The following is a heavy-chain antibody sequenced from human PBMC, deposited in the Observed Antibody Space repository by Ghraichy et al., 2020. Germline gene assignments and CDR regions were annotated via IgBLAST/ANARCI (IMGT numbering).Heavy chain of an antibody. Sequence: TLSLTCAVSGDVIGAGGYSWSWLRQSPGKGLEWVGYTFHDGTTRLNPSFKNRVTILVDKSKNQFSLNLSSLTAADTAVYYCARGAHDYAFDFWGQGAPVTGTS. CDR1: GDVIGAGGYS. V-gene: IGHV4-30-2*06. CDR2: TFHDGTT. J-gene: IGHJ4*02. CDR3: ARGAHDYAFDF. D-gene: IGHD4-17*01.